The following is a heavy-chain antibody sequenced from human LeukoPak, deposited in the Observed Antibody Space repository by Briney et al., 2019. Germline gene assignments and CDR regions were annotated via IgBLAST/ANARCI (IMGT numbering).Heavy chain of an antibody. CDR2: IKEDGSQV. D-gene: IGHD1/OR15-1a*01. CDR1: GFTFSSYS. Sequence: GGSLRLSCAASGFTFSSYSMNWVRQAPGKGLEWVANIKEDGSQVNHVDSVKGRFTISRDNAKNSLYLQTNSLRVEDTAVYYCAKHKIAWRTFDCWGQGTLVTVSS. V-gene: IGHV3-7*01. J-gene: IGHJ4*02. CDR3: AKHKIAWRTFDC.